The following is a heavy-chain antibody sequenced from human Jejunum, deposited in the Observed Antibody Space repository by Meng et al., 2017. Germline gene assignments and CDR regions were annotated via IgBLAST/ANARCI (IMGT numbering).Heavy chain of an antibody. J-gene: IGHJ4*02. CDR1: GSTLTNYW. D-gene: IGHD5-24*01. CDR2: TYARDADT. CDR3: ARKGKDGQNIFYFDN. Sequence: GRSLRPSCQGSGSTLTNYWVGWVRQLPGNGLEWVGITYARDADTRYSPSFQGQVTISVDKSISPDYLQWSSLEASNTAMYYGARKGKDGQNIFYFDNWGQGTLVTVSS. V-gene: IGHV5-51*01.